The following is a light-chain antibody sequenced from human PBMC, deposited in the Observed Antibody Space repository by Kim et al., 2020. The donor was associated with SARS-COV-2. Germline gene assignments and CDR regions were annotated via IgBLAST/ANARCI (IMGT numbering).Light chain of an antibody. CDR1: HRLSNY. CDR2: DAS. CDR3: QQRSNWPLT. V-gene: IGKV3-11*01. J-gene: IGKJ4*01. Sequence: LSPGDTATPACRASHRLSNYLAWYQQKPGQAPRLLIPDASKRAPGIPARFSGSGSGTDFTLTISSLESEDFAVYYCQQRSNWPLTFGGGTKLEIK.